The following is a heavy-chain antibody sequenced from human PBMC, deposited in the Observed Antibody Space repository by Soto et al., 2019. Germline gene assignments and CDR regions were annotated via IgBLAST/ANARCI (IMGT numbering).Heavy chain of an antibody. D-gene: IGHD3-3*01. CDR3: ARDLKEYYDFWSGYGSYGAFDY. J-gene: IGHJ4*02. CDR1: GYTFTSYA. Sequence: ASVKVSCKASGYTFTSYAMHWVRQAPGQRLEWMGWINAGNGNTKYSQKFQGRVTITRDTSASTAYMDLSSLRSEDTAVYYCARDLKEYYDFWSGYGSYGAFDYWGQGTLVTVSS. V-gene: IGHV1-3*01. CDR2: INAGNGNT.